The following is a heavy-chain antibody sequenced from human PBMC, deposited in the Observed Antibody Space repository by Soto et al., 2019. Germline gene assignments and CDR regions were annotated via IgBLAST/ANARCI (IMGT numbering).Heavy chain of an antibody. J-gene: IGHJ4*02. CDR1: GFTFSSYA. V-gene: IGHV3-23*01. D-gene: IGHD1-26*01. Sequence: GGSLRLSCAASGFTFSSYAMSWVRQAPGKGLEWVSAISGSGGSTYYADSVKGRFTISRDNSKNTLYLQMNSLRAEDTAVYYCAKDSELGDHNGVGATGSDYWGQGTLVTVSS. CDR3: AKDSELGDHNGVGATGSDY. CDR2: ISGSGGST.